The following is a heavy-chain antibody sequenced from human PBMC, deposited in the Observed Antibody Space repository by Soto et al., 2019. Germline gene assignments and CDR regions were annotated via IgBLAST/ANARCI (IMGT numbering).Heavy chain of an antibody. CDR3: ARPYSSSWNFDY. CDR2: IYYSGST. D-gene: IGHD6-13*01. V-gene: IGHV4-39*01. CDR1: DGSISSSFYY. J-gene: IGHJ4*02. Sequence: SETLSLTCTVSDGSISSSFYYWGWIRQPPGKGLEWIGGIYYSGSTYYNPSLKSRVTISVDTSKNQFSLRLSSVTAADTAVYYCARPYSSSWNFDYWGQGTLVTVS.